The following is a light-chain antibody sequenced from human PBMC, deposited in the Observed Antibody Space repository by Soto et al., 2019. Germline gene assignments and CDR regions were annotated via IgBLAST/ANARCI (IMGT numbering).Light chain of an antibody. J-gene: IGKJ1*01. CDR3: QQYYSYPWT. Sequence: MTLSPSSLSASKGDRVTITCRASQGISSYLAWYQQKPGKAPKLLIYAASTLQSGVPSRFSGSGSGTDFTLTICCLQSEDFAPYYCQQYYSYPWTFGQGTKVDIK. CDR2: AAS. CDR1: QGISSY. V-gene: IGKV1-8*01.